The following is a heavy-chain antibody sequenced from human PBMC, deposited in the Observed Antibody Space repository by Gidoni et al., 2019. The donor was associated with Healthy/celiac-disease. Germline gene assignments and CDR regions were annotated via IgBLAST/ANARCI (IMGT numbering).Heavy chain of an antibody. Sequence: QVQLQQWGAGLLKPSETLSLTCAVYGGSFSGYYWSWIRQPPGKGLEWIGEINHSGSTNYNPSLKSRVTISVDTSKNQFSLKLSSVTAADTAVYYCARSPISGSSGFDYWGQGTLVTVSS. J-gene: IGHJ4*02. CDR2: INHSGST. D-gene: IGHD1-26*01. V-gene: IGHV4-34*01. CDR3: ARSPISGSSGFDY. CDR1: GGSFSGYY.